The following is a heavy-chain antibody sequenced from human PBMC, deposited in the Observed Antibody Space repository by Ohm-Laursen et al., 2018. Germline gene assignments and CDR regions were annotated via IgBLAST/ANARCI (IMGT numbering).Heavy chain of an antibody. V-gene: IGHV3-33*06. CDR2: IWYDGSNK. CDR1: GFTFSSYG. D-gene: IGHD6-19*01. J-gene: IGHJ4*02. CDR3: AKGEAVAVY. Sequence: SLRLSCTASGFTFSSYGMHWVRQAPGKGLEWVAVIWYDGSNKYYADSVKGRFTISRDNSKNTLYLQMNSLRAEDTAVYYCAKGEAVAVYWGQGTLVTVSS.